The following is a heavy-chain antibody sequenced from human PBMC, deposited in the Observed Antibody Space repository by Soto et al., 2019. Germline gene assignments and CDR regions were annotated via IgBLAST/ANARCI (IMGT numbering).Heavy chain of an antibody. V-gene: IGHV1-69*06. CDR1: GSRFSNYV. CDR3: AREGRGKKAGYNGLVSLGY. CDR2: IIPIFNST. Sequence: KVSCKVSGSRFSNYVISWVRQAPGHGLEWLGRIIPIFNSTKYAQSFQGRVTITADKSTSTASLELSSLRSDDTAVYYCAREGRGKKAGYNGLVSLGYWGQGTLVTVPQ. D-gene: IGHD2-2*02. J-gene: IGHJ4*02.